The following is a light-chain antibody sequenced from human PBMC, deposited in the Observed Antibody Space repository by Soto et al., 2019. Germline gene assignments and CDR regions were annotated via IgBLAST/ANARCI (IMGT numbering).Light chain of an antibody. V-gene: IGLV2-14*03. CDR2: DVS. Sequence: QSALTQPASVSGSPGQSITISCTGTSRDVGAYNYVSWYQQHPGNAPKLIISDVSNRPSGVSYRFSGSKSGNTASLTISGLQAEYEADYFCSSYTSSSTWVFGGGTKLTVL. CDR1: SRDVGAYNY. CDR3: SSYTSSSTWV. J-gene: IGLJ3*02.